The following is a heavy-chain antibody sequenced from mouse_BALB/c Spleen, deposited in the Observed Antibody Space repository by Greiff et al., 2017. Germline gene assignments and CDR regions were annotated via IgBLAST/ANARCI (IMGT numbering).Heavy chain of an antibody. V-gene: IGHV5-12-2*01. J-gene: IGHJ1*01. CDR3: ARLPLGWYFDV. CDR2: ISNGGGST. Sequence: DVHLVESGGGLVQPGGSLKLSCAASGFTFSSYTMSWVRQTPEKRLEWVAYISNGGGSTYYPDTVKGRFTISRDNAKNTLYLQMSSLKSEDTAMYYCARLPLGWYFDVWGAGTTLTVSS. CDR1: GFTFSSYT.